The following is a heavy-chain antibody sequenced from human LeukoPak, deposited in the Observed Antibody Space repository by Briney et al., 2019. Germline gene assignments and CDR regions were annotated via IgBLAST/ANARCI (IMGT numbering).Heavy chain of an antibody. CDR1: GXTYSSFW. CDR2: IKEDGSML. V-gene: IGHV3-7*04. Sequence: GGSLRLSCAASGXTYSSFWMSWVRQAPGKGLEWVAHIKEDGSMLSYVDSVKGRFTISRDNAKNSVYLQMNSLRAEDTAVYYCARVVTWFDPWGQGSLVTVSS. CDR3: ARVVTWFDP. J-gene: IGHJ5*02.